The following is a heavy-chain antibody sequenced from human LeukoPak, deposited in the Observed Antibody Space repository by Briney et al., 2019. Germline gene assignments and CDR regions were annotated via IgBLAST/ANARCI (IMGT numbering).Heavy chain of an antibody. Sequence: GGSLRLSCAVSGFTFINAWMAWVRQAPGKGLEWVGRIKAKAHGGTIEYAAPVKGRFTISRDDSKNTLYLQMNSLKTEDTAVYYCTTDGVGVEGATYDNWGQGTLVSVSS. J-gene: IGHJ4*02. D-gene: IGHD1-26*01. CDR1: GFTFINAW. V-gene: IGHV3-15*01. CDR2: IKAKAHGGTI. CDR3: TTDGVGVEGATYDN.